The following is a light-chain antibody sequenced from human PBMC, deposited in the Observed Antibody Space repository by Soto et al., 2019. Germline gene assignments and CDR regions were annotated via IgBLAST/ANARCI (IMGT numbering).Light chain of an antibody. CDR2: GAS. J-gene: IGKJ1*01. Sequence: EIVLTQSPGPLSLSPGERATLSCRASQSVSSSYLAWYQQKPGQAPRLLISGASSRATGIPGRFSGSGSGTDFTLTISRLEPEDFAVYYCQQYDSSPWTFGQGTKVEIK. V-gene: IGKV3-20*01. CDR1: QSVSSSY. CDR3: QQYDSSPWT.